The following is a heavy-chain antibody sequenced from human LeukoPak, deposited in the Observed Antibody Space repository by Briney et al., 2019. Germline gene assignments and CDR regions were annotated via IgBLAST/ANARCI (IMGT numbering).Heavy chain of an antibody. CDR1: GGSFSGYY. D-gene: IGHD6-13*01. V-gene: IGHV4-34*01. Sequence: TPSQTLSLTCAVYGGSFSGYYWSWIRQPPGKGLEWIGEINHSGSTNYNPSLKSRVTISVDTSKNQFSLKLSSVTAADTAVYYCARGGIAAAGTFDYWGQGTLVTVSS. CDR3: ARGGIAAAGTFDY. J-gene: IGHJ4*02. CDR2: INHSGST.